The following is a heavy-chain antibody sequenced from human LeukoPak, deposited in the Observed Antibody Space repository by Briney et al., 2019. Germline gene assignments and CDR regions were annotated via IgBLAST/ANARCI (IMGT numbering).Heavy chain of an antibody. CDR3: ARGGEPVGFDY. V-gene: IGHV3-21*01. J-gene: IGHJ4*02. Sequence: GGSLRLSCAASGFTVSSNYINWVRQAPGNGLEWVSSISSRSSYVYYADSVKGRFNISRDNAKNSVYLKINSLRAEDTAVYYCARGGEPVGFDYWGQGTLVTVSS. D-gene: IGHD1-26*01. CDR2: ISSRSSYV. CDR1: GFTVSSNY.